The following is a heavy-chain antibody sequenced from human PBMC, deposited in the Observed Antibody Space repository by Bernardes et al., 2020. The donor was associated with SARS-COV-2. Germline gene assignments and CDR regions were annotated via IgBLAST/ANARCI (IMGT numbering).Heavy chain of an antibody. D-gene: IGHD4-17*01. V-gene: IGHV3-66*01. CDR3: ARDKEGLEYGDHRGVFDY. Sequence: GGSLRLSCEASGFTVSSTYMNWVRQAPGKGLEWVSLLYSGGSTYYADSVKGRFTVSRDNSKNTLYLQMNSLRAEDTAMYYCARDKEGLEYGDHRGVFDYWGQGALVTVSS. J-gene: IGHJ4*02. CDR2: LYSGGST. CDR1: GFTVSSTY.